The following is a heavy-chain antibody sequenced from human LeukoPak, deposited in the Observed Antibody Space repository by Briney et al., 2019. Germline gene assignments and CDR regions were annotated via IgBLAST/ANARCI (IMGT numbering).Heavy chain of an antibody. CDR1: GGSISSYY. Sequence: SETLSLTCTVSGGSISSYYWSWIRQPPGKGLEWIGYIYYSGSTNYNPSLKSRVTISVDTSKNQFSLRLNSVTAADTAVYYRARECGNSDNSGYCFDFWGQGTLVTVSS. V-gene: IGHV4-59*01. J-gene: IGHJ4*02. CDR2: IYYSGST. D-gene: IGHD3-22*01. CDR3: ARECGNSDNSGYCFDF.